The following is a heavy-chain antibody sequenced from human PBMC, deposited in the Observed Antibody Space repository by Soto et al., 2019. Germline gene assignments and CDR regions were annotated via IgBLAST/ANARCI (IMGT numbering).Heavy chain of an antibody. CDR3: AKDQYYGSGSYYNYYYGMDV. V-gene: IGHV3-33*06. D-gene: IGHD3-10*01. Sequence: QPGGSLRLSCAASGFTFSSYGMHWVRQAPGKGLEWVAVIWYDGSNKYYADSVKGRFTISRDNSKNTLYLQMNSLRAEDTAVCYCAKDQYYGSGSYYNYYYGMDVWGQGTTVTVSS. J-gene: IGHJ6*02. CDR2: IWYDGSNK. CDR1: GFTFSSYG.